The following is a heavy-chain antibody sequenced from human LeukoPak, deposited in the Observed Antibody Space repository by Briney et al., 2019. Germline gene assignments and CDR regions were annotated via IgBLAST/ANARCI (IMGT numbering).Heavy chain of an antibody. V-gene: IGHV1-18*01. CDR2: ISAYNGNT. CDR1: GYTFTSYG. Sequence: ASVKVSCKASGYTFTSYGISWVRQGPGQGLEWMGWISAYNGNTKYAQKLQGRVTMTTDTSTSTAYMELRSLRSDDTAVYYCAREAAGSSYYGMDVWGKGTTVTVSS. J-gene: IGHJ6*04. D-gene: IGHD3-10*01. CDR3: AREAAGSSYYGMDV.